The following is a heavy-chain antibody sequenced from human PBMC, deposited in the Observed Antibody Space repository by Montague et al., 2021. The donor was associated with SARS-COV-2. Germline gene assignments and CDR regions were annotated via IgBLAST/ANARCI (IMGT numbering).Heavy chain of an antibody. J-gene: IGHJ6*02. Sequence: SETLFLTCTVSGGSISGYYWSWIRQSPGKELEWIGYIYYSGSTXXXPXXXXRVTVSVDRSKNQVSLKLSSVTPADTAVYYCARLLRSCSNGVCRTYYYYAMDVWGQGATVTVSS. CDR1: GGSISGYY. D-gene: IGHD2-8*01. V-gene: IGHV4-59*01. CDR2: IYYSGST. CDR3: ARLLRSCSNGVCRTYYYYAMDV.